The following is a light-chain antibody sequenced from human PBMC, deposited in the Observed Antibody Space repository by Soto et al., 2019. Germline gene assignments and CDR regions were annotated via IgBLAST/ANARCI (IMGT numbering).Light chain of an antibody. CDR3: QHYGSSPQT. J-gene: IGKJ1*01. V-gene: IGKV3-20*01. CDR2: CAS. CDR1: QSVSSSY. Sequence: EIVLTQSPGTLSLSPGERATLSCRASQSVSSSYLAWYQQKPGQAPRLLIYCASSRTTGIPDRFSGSGSGTDFTLTISRLGPEDFAVYFCQHYGSSPQTFGQGTKVEIK.